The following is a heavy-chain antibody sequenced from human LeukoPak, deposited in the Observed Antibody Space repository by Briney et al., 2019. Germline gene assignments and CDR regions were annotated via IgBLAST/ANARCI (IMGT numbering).Heavy chain of an antibody. CDR2: IHQGGSEQ. Sequence: GGSLRLSCAASGFTFTHYWMCWVRQAPGKGLEWVANIHQGGSEQYYLDSVEGRFTISRDNAKNSLYLQMDNLRAEDTAVYYCSNGIYSSSYWGRGTLVTVSS. CDR3: SNGIYSSSY. J-gene: IGHJ4*02. V-gene: IGHV3-7*01. D-gene: IGHD6-6*01. CDR1: GFTFTHYW.